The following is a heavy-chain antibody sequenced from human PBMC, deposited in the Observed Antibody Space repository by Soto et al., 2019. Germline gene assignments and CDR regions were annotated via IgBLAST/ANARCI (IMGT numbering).Heavy chain of an antibody. D-gene: IGHD4-17*01. CDR3: ARHYGPRLRPYYYYYMDV. Sequence: SETLSLTCTVSGGSISSYYWSWIRQPPGKGLEWIGYIYYSGSTNYNPSLKSRVTISVDTSKNQFSLKLSSVTAADTAVYYCARHYGPRLRPYYYYYMDVWGKGTTVTVSS. CDR1: GGSISSYY. CDR2: IYYSGST. J-gene: IGHJ6*03. V-gene: IGHV4-59*08.